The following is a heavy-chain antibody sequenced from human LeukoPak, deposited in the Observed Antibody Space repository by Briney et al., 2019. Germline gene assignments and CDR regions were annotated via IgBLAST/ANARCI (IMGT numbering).Heavy chain of an antibody. J-gene: IGHJ4*02. CDR1: GFTFGDYA. V-gene: IGHV3-53*01. CDR2: IYSAGST. Sequence: GRSLRLSCTASGFTFGDYAMTWVRQAPGKGLEWVSLIYSAGSTYYADSVKGRFTISRDNSKNTVYLQMNSLRVEDTAVYYCARAPLLYFDWCYFDYWGQGTLVTVSS. D-gene: IGHD3-9*01. CDR3: ARAPLLYFDWCYFDY.